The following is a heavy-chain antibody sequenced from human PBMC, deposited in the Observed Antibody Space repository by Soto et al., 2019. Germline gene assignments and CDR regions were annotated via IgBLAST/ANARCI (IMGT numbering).Heavy chain of an antibody. CDR1: GYSFSNYW. CDR2: IHPGDSDT. V-gene: IGHV5-51*01. J-gene: IGHJ4*02. CDR3: ARLASSGYYVY. Sequence: RESLKISCEGSGYSFSNYWIGWVCQMPGKGLEWMGIIHPGDSDTRYSPSFQGQVTVSADKSISTAYVQWSSLKASDTAMYYCARLASSGYYVYWGQGTLVPVSA. D-gene: IGHD3-22*01.